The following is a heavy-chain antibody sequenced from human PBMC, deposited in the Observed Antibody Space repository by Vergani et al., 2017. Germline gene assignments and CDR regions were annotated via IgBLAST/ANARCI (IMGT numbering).Heavy chain of an antibody. D-gene: IGHD3-3*01. V-gene: IGHV4-59*01. CDR1: GGSISSYY. J-gene: IGHJ6*03. CDR2: IYYSGST. Sequence: QVQLQESGPGLVKPSETLSLTCTVSGGSISSYYWSWIRQPPGKGLEWIGYIYYSGSTNYNPSLKSRVTISVDTSKNQFSLKLISVTAADTAVYYCAGLNPDYDFWSGYYDYYYYYMDVWGKGTAVTVSS. CDR3: AGLNPDYDFWSGYYDYYYYYMDV.